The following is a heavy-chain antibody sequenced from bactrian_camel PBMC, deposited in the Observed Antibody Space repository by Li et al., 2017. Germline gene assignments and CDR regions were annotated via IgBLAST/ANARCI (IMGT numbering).Heavy chain of an antibody. Sequence: VQLVESGGGLVQPGGSLRLSCAASGFTFSNNWMHWVRQAPGKGLEWVSSIYTADGRTNIAGSMKGQFTISRDNAKNTVYLLMNSLKPEDTAVYYCVKPNPDARGGFDHWGQGTQVTVS. V-gene: IGHV3S26*01. CDR3: VKPNPDARGGFDH. D-gene: IGHD1*01. CDR2: IYTADGRT. CDR1: GFTFSNNW. J-gene: IGHJ4*01.